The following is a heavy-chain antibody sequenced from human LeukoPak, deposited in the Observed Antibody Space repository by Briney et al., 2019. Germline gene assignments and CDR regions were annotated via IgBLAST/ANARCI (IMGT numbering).Heavy chain of an antibody. CDR2: IRQDGSEK. J-gene: IGHJ4*02. CDR1: GFTYSLFW. V-gene: IGHV3-7*01. D-gene: IGHD4-17*01. Sequence: GGSLRLSCAASGFTYSLFWMSWVRQAPGKGLEWVANIRQDGSEKYYVDSVKGRFTISRDNAERSLYLQMNSLRAEDTAVYYCARGFASGDYGADWGQGTLVTVSS. CDR3: ARGFASGDYGAD.